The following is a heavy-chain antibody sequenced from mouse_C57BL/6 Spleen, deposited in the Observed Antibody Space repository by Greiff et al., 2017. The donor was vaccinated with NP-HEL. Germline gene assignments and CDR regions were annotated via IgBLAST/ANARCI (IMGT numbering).Heavy chain of an antibody. CDR2: IDPSDSYT. Sequence: QVQLQQPGAELVKPGASVKLSCKASGYTFTSYWMQWVKQRPGQGLEWIGEIDPSDSYTNYNQKFKGKSTLTVDKSSSTAYMQLSSLTSEDSAVYYCARNYGSSRYYFDYWGQGTTLTVSS. V-gene: IGHV1-50*01. J-gene: IGHJ2*01. CDR1: GYTFTSYW. CDR3: ARNYGSSRYYFDY. D-gene: IGHD1-1*01.